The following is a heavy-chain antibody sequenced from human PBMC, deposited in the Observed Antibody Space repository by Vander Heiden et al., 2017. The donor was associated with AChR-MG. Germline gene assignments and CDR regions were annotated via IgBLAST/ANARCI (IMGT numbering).Heavy chain of an antibody. CDR2: INHSGST. CDR1: GGSFSGYY. V-gene: IGHV4-34*01. CDR3: ASLRGQGSSGYYPNSGYYYYGMDV. D-gene: IGHD3-22*01. Sequence: QVQLQQRGAGLLKPSETLSLTCAVYGGSFSGYYWSWIRQPPGKGLEWIGEINHSGSTNYNPSLKSRVTISVDTSKNQFSLKLSSVTAADTAVYYCASLRGQGSSGYYPNSGYYYYGMDVWGQGTTVTVSS. J-gene: IGHJ6*02.